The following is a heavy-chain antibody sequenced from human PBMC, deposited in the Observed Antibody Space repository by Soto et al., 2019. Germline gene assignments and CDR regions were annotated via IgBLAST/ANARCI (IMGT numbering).Heavy chain of an antibody. Sequence: GGSLRLSCAASGFTFSSYGMHWVRQAPGKGLEWVAVISYDGSNKYYADSVKGRFTISRDNSKNTLYLQMNSLRAEDTAVYYCEKGIAARREFGYMDVWGKGTTVTVSS. D-gene: IGHD6-6*01. CDR1: GFTFSSYG. J-gene: IGHJ6*03. CDR2: ISYDGSNK. CDR3: EKGIAARREFGYMDV. V-gene: IGHV3-30*18.